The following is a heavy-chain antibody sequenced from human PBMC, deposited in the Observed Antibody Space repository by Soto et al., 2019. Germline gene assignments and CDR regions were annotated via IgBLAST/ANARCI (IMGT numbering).Heavy chain of an antibody. D-gene: IGHD3-10*01. Sequence: GGSLRLSCEASGFTFSGSAMHWVRKASGKGLEWVGRIRSKANSYATAYAASVKGRFTISRDDSKNTAYLQMNSLKTEDTAVYYCTTVIWFGELSMFDPWGQGTLVTVSS. V-gene: IGHV3-73*01. CDR3: TTVIWFGELSMFDP. J-gene: IGHJ5*02. CDR2: IRSKANSYAT. CDR1: GFTFSGSA.